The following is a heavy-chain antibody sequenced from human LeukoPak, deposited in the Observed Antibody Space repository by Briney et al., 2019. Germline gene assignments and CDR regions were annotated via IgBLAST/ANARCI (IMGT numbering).Heavy chain of an antibody. Sequence: SVKVSCKASGGTFSSYAISWVRQAPGQGLEWMGGIIPIFGTANYAQKFQGRVTITTDESTSTAYMELSSLRSEDTAVYYCARDYLTMGNWFDPWGQGTLVTVSS. J-gene: IGHJ5*02. V-gene: IGHV1-69*05. D-gene: IGHD3-10*01. CDR1: GGTFSSYA. CDR2: IIPIFGTA. CDR3: ARDYLTMGNWFDP.